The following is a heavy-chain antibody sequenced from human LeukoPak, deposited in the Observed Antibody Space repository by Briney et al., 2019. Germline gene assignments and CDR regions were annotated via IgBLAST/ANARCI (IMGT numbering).Heavy chain of an antibody. J-gene: IGHJ4*02. Sequence: PSETLSLTCTVSGASIRSGDYYWSWIRQHPGKGLEWIGYIYYSGSTYYNPSLKSRVTISVDTSKNQFSLKLSSVTAADTAVYYCARFYYSTAIVRDYWGQGTLVTVSS. CDR2: IYYSGST. V-gene: IGHV4-31*03. CDR3: ARFYYSTAIVRDY. CDR1: GASIRSGDYY. D-gene: IGHD3-10*01.